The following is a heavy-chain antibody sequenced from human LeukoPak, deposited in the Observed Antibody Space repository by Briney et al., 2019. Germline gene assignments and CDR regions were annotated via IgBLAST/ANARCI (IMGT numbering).Heavy chain of an antibody. CDR2: IYHSGST. CDR1: GGSISSGGQY. CDR3: ASSPYCSGGSCYGNWFDP. D-gene: IGHD2-15*01. V-gene: IGHV4-30-2*01. J-gene: IGHJ5*02. Sequence: SQTLSLTCSVSGGSISSGGQYWSWIRQPPGKGLEWIGYIYHSGSTNYNPSLKSRVTISVDTSKNQFSLKLSSVTAADTAVYYCASSPYCSGGSCYGNWFDPWGQGTLVTVSS.